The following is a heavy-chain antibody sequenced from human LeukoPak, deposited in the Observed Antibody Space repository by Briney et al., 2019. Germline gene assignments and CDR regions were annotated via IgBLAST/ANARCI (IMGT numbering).Heavy chain of an antibody. D-gene: IGHD1-7*01. V-gene: IGHV4-34*01. CDR3: ARTDIITGTTGFDY. CDR2: INHSGST. CDR1: GGSFSGYY. J-gene: IGHJ4*02. Sequence: SETLSLTCAVYGGSFSGYYWSWIRQPPGKGLEWIGEINHSGSTNYNPSLKSRVTISVDASKNQFSLKLSSATAADTAVYYCARTDIITGTTGFDYWGQGTLVTVSS.